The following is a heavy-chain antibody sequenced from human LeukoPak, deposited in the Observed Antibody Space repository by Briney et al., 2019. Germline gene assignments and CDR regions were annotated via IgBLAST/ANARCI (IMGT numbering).Heavy chain of an antibody. J-gene: IGHJ5*02. V-gene: IGHV3-48*01. CDR2: ISSSSSTI. CDR3: AREVYSGSPGQNWFDP. D-gene: IGHD1-26*01. CDR1: GFTFSSYS. Sequence: GGSLRLSCAASGFTFSSYSMNWVRQAPGKGLEWVSYISSSSSTIYYADSVKGRFTISRDNAKNSLYLQMNSLRAEDTAVYYCAREVYSGSPGQNWFDPWGQGTLVTVSS.